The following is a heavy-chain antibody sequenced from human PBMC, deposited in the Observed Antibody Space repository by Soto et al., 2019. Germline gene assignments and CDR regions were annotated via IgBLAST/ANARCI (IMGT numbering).Heavy chain of an antibody. CDR1: GGTFSSYA. CDR3: ARDRGCSGGSCYFYYFQH. D-gene: IGHD2-15*01. J-gene: IGHJ1*01. CDR2: IIPIFGTA. V-gene: IGHV1-69*01. Sequence: QVQLVQSGAEVKKPGSSVKVSCKASGGTFSSYAISWVRQAPGQGLEWMGGIIPIFGTANYAQKFQGRVTITADESTSTAYMDLSSLRSEDTAVYYCARDRGCSGGSCYFYYFQHWGQGTLVTVSS.